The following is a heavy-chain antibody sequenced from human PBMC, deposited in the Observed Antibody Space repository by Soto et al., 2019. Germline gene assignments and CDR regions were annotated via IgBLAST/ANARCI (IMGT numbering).Heavy chain of an antibody. CDR3: TRGPRPISTGTGAY. CDR1: GFIFKMYW. J-gene: IGHJ4*02. V-gene: IGHV3-74*01. D-gene: IGHD3-10*01. Sequence: SLRLSCAASGFIFKMYWMHWVRQIPGKGLVWISRIYNDGTYSDYADSVRGRFTISRDNVNDTLYLQMNNLRAEDSGLYYCTRGPRPISTGTGAYWGQGTQVTVSS. CDR2: IYNDGTYS.